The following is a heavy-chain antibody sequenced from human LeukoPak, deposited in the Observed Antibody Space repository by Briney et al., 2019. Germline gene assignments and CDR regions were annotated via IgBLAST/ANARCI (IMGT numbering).Heavy chain of an antibody. Sequence: SETLSLTCTVSGGSINSYYWSWIRRPPGKGLEWIGYIYYSGSTNYNPSLKSRVTISVDTSKTQFSLKLSSVSAADTAVYYCARDDGSRSYSVYWGQGTLVTVSS. CDR1: GGSINSYY. CDR3: ARDDGSRSYSVY. CDR2: IYYSGST. D-gene: IGHD1-26*01. V-gene: IGHV4-59*01. J-gene: IGHJ4*02.